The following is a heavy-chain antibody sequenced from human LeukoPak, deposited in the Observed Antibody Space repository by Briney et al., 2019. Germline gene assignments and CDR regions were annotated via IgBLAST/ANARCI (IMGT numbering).Heavy chain of an antibody. Sequence: GSSVTVSCKASGYTLTGYYIHWVRQAPGQGLEYMGWINPNSGGTNYAQKFQGRVTMTRDTSISTAYMELSRLRSDDTAVYYCARDLYQWLPSTRPRDYYYYMDVWGEGTTVTVSS. CDR2: INPNSGGT. CDR1: GYTLTGYY. CDR3: ARDLYQWLPSTRPRDYYYYMDV. D-gene: IGHD6-19*01. J-gene: IGHJ6*03. V-gene: IGHV1-2*02.